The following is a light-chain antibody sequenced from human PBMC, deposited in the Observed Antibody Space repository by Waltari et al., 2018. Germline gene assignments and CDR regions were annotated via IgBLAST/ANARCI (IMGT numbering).Light chain of an antibody. CDR3: QNHERLPAV. CDR2: GAS. CDR1: QSIGRY. J-gene: IGKJ1*01. Sequence: SCRASQSIGRYLIWYQHKPGQAPRLIIYGASSRAAGIPDRFSGSGSGTDFSLTISRLEPEDFAVYYCQNHERLPAVFGQGTKVEIK. V-gene: IGKV3-20*01.